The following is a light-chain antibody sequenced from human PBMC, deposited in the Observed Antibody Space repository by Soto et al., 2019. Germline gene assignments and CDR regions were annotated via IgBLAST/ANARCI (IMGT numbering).Light chain of an antibody. CDR1: SSDIGGYNY. Sequence: QSALTQPASVSASPGQSIAISCTGTSSDIGGYNYVSWYQQHPGKAPKLMIYEVSNRPSGVSNRFSGSKSGDTASLTIYGLQPEDEADYYCTSYTSSSTLVFGTGTKLTVL. J-gene: IGLJ1*01. CDR3: TSYTSSSTLV. CDR2: EVS. V-gene: IGLV2-14*01.